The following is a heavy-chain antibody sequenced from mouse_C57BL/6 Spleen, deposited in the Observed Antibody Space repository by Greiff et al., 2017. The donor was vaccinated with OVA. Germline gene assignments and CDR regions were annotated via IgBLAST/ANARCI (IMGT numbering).Heavy chain of an antibody. D-gene: IGHD1-1*01. CDR2: IYPGDGDT. CDR3: ARDYYGSSSAWFAY. V-gene: IGHV1-80*01. CDR1: GYASSSYW. Sequence: QVQLQQSGAELVKPGASVKISCKASGYASSSYWMNWVKQRPGKGLEWIGQIYPGDGDTNYNGKFKGKATLTADKSSSTAYMQLSSLTSEDSAVYFCARDYYGSSSAWFAYWGQGTLVTVSA. J-gene: IGHJ3*01.